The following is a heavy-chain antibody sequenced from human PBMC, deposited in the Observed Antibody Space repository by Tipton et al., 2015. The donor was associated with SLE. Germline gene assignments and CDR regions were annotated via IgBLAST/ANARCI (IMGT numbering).Heavy chain of an antibody. J-gene: IGHJ4*02. CDR1: YW. CDR3: ARTYDYGDYVDY. V-gene: IGHV5-51*01. Sequence: YWSWIRQPPGKGLEWIGYIYPGDSDTRYSPSFQGQVTISADKSISTAYLQWSSLKASDTAMYYCARTYDYGDYVDYWGQGTLVTVSS. CDR2: IYPGDSDT. D-gene: IGHD4-17*01.